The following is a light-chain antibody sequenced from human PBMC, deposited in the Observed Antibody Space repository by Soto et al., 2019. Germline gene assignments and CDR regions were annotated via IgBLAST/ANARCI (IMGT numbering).Light chain of an antibody. CDR3: QQYGSSALT. CDR2: GAS. Sequence: EIVLTQSPGTLSLSPWERVTHSCRASQSVSSNFLAWYQQKPGQAPRLLIYGASNRAAGIPDRFSGSGSGTDFTLTISRLAPEDFAVYYCQQYGSSALTFGGGTKVDI. CDR1: QSVSSNF. J-gene: IGKJ4*01. V-gene: IGKV3-20*01.